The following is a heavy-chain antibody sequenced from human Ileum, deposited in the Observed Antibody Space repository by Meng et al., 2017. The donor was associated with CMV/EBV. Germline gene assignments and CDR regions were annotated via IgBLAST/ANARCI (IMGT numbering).Heavy chain of an antibody. CDR1: GFTFSSSW. CDR2: INDDGGST. Sequence: GESLKISCAASGFTFSSSWMHWVRQGPSKGLMWISRINDDGGSTSYADSVKGRFTISRDNAKNTLYLQMNSLRAEDTAVYYCARESVNLVTDSWGQGMLVTVSS. D-gene: IGHD5-18*01. CDR3: ARESVNLVTDS. V-gene: IGHV3-74*01. J-gene: IGHJ4*02.